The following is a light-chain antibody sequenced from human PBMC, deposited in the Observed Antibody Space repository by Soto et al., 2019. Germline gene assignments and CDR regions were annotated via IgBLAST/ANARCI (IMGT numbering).Light chain of an antibody. CDR1: QSVRNSY. CDR2: GAS. CDR3: QHYNNWPFT. V-gene: IGKV3-15*01. J-gene: IGKJ2*01. Sequence: EIVLTQSPGTLSLSPGERATLSCRASQSVRNSYLAWYQQKPGQAPRLLIYGASGRATGIPARFSGSGSGTEFTLTISSLQSEDFAVYYCQHYNNWPFTFGQGTKLEIK.